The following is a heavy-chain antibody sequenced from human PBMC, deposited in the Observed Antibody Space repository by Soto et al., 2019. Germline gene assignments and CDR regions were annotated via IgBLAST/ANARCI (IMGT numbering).Heavy chain of an antibody. J-gene: IGHJ6*02. CDR1: GYTFTNCG. CDR2: ISAYNGNT. CDR3: AREGPAPYYYYGMDV. V-gene: IGHV1-18*01. Sequence: GASVKVSCKASGYTFTNCGISWVRQAPGQGLEWMGWISAYNGNTKYAQKLQGRVTMTTDTSTSTAYMELRSLRSDDTAVYYCAREGPAPYYYYGMDVWGQGTTVTVSS.